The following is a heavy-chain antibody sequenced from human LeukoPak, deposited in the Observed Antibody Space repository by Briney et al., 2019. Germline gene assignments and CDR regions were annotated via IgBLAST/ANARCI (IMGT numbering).Heavy chain of an antibody. CDR3: ARVYGYNLYYFDY. CDR2: LYYSGNT. D-gene: IGHD5-24*01. V-gene: IGHV4-59*01. CDR1: GGSLSSYY. Sequence: PLETLSLTCTVSGGSLSSYYWSWIRQPPGQGLECIGYLYYSGNTNYNPSLKSRVTISVDTSKKQFSLKLSSVTAADTAVYYCARVYGYNLYYFDYWGQGTLVTVSS. J-gene: IGHJ4*02.